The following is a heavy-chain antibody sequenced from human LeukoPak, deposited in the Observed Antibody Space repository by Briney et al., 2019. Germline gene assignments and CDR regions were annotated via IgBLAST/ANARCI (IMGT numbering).Heavy chain of an antibody. CDR2: ISGSGGST. Sequence: PGGSLRLSCAASGFTFSSYAMLWVRQAPGKGLEWVSAISGSGGSTYYADSVKGRFTISRDNSKNTLYLQMNSLRAEDTAVYYCAKGGWLQLLSHFDYWGQGTLVTVSS. V-gene: IGHV3-23*01. CDR1: GFTFSSYA. CDR3: AKGGWLQLLSHFDY. D-gene: IGHD5-24*01. J-gene: IGHJ4*02.